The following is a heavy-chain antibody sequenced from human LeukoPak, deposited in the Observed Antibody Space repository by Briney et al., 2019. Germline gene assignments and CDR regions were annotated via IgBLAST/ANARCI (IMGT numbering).Heavy chain of an antibody. J-gene: IGHJ4*02. CDR2: ISSSATTK. V-gene: IGHV3-11*01. CDR3: VPAYYYDSSSYFASPSFDS. D-gene: IGHD3-22*01. Sequence: GGSLRLSCAASGFTFSDYYMTWIRQAPGKGLGWVSYISSSATTKYYADSVKGRFTISRDIAKKSLYLQMNSLRAEDTAVYYCVPAYYYDSSSYFASPSFDSWGQGTLVTVSS. CDR1: GFTFSDYY.